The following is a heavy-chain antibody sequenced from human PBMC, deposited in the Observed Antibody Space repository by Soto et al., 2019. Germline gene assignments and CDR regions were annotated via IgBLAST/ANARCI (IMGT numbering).Heavy chain of an antibody. J-gene: IGHJ6*02. CDR2: INASNGGT. CDR1: GYTFTSYG. CDR3: ARDDRSGMDV. Sequence: ASVKVSCKASGYTFTSYGISWVRQAPGQGLEWMGWINASNGGTKYAQKFQGWVAMSRDTSIITAYMELSRLRSDDTAVYYCARDDRSGMDVWGQGTTVTVSS. V-gene: IGHV1-2*04.